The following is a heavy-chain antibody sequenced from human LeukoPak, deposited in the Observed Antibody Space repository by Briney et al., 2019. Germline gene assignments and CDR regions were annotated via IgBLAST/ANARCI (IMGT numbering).Heavy chain of an antibody. V-gene: IGHV3-48*01. J-gene: IGHJ4*02. D-gene: IGHD1-26*01. CDR2: ISSSGTTI. CDR1: GFTFSSYG. Sequence: EPGGSLRLSCAASGFTFSSYGMNWVRQAPGKGLEWVSYISSSGTTISYAQSVKGRFTITRDNAQNSLTLHMSTLRADDTAVYYCAKDGGTHFDHWGQGTLVTVSS. CDR3: AKDGGTHFDH.